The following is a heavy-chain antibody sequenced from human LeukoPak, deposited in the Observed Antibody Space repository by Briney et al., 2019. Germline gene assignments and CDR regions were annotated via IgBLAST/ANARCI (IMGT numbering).Heavy chain of an antibody. Sequence: PGGSLRLSCAASGFTFSSYAMHWVRQAPGKGLEWVAVISYVGSNKYYADSVKGRFTISRDNSKNTLYLQMNSLRAEDTAVYYCARAGIAAAAPDYWGQGTLVTVSS. D-gene: IGHD6-13*01. CDR3: ARAGIAAAAPDY. V-gene: IGHV3-30-3*01. J-gene: IGHJ4*02. CDR1: GFTFSSYA. CDR2: ISYVGSNK.